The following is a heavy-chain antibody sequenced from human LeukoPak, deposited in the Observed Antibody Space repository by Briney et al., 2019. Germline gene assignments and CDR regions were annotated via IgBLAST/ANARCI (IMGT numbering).Heavy chain of an antibody. D-gene: IGHD2-21*01. V-gene: IGHV1-69*01. J-gene: IGHJ3*02. CDR3: ARPSSECGGDCYRNAFDI. Sequence: SVKVSCKASGGTFSSCAISWVRQAPGQGLEWMGGIIPIFGTANYAQKFQGRVTITADESTSTAYMELSSLRSEDTAVYYCARPSSECGGDCYRNAFDIWGQGTMVTVSS. CDR2: IIPIFGTA. CDR1: GGTFSSCA.